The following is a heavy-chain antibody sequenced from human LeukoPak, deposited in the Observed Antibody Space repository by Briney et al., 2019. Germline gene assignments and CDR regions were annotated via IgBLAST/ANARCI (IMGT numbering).Heavy chain of an antibody. J-gene: IGHJ4*02. CDR3: ARDFRFGESIRGLDY. Sequence: PGGSLRLSCAASGFTFSDYYMSWIRQAPGKGLEWVSYISSSGSIIYYADSVKGRFTISRDNAKKSLYLQMNSLRSEDTAVYYCARDFRFGESIRGLDYWGQGTLVTVSS. CDR2: ISSSGSII. CDR1: GFTFSDYY. D-gene: IGHD3-10*01. V-gene: IGHV3-11*01.